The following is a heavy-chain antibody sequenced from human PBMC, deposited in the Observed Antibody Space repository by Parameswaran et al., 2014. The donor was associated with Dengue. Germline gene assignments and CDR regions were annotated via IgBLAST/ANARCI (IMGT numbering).Heavy chain of an antibody. D-gene: IGHD5-18*01. J-gene: IGHJ6*02. Sequence: VRQAPGKGLEWVAVISYDGSNKYYADSVKGRFTISRDNSKNTLYLQMNSLRAEDTAVYYCAKDLGIQLVYYYYGMDVWGQGTTVTVSS. CDR3: AKDLGIQLVYYYYGMDV. CDR2: ISYDGSNK. V-gene: IGHV3-30*18.